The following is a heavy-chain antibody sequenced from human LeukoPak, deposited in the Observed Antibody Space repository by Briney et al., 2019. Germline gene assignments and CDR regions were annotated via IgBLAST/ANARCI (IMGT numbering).Heavy chain of an antibody. CDR1: GFTFSSYS. D-gene: IGHD3-22*01. CDR2: ISSSSSYI. J-gene: IGHJ4*02. CDR3: ARVFSGYYPQYYFDY. V-gene: IGHV3-21*01. Sequence: GGSQRLSCAASGFTFSSYSMNWVRQAPGKGLEWVSSISSSSSYIYYADSVKGRFTISRDNAKNSLYLQMNSLRAEDTAVYYCARVFSGYYPQYYFDYWGQGTLVTVSS.